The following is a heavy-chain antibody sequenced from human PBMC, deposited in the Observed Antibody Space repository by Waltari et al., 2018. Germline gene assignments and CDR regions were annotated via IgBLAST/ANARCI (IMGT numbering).Heavy chain of an antibody. Sequence: QVQLVQSGAEVKKPGASVKLSCKASGFTFTNYYMHWVRQAPGHGREWVGIINPNDGSTNYAQNFQGRVTMTGDTSTSAIYMELSSLRSDDTAVYYCAKGREYSYLFDLWGQGTLVTVSS. CDR1: GFTFTNYY. CDR2: INPNDGST. J-gene: IGHJ4*02. D-gene: IGHD5-18*01. CDR3: AKGREYSYLFDL. V-gene: IGHV1-46*01.